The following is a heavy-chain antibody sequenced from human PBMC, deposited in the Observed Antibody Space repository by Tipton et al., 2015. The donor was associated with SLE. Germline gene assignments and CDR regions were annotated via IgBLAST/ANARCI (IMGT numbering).Heavy chain of an antibody. CDR3: ATSGSQTWFDP. J-gene: IGHJ5*02. CDR2: INHSGST. V-gene: IGHV4-38-2*01. CDR1: GYSISSGYY. Sequence: GLVKPSETLSLTCAVSGYSISSGYYWGWIRQPPGKGLEWIGEINHSGSTNYNPSLKSRVTISVDTSKNQFSLKLSSVTAADTAVYYCATSGSQTWFDPWGQGTLVTVSS. D-gene: IGHD3-10*01.